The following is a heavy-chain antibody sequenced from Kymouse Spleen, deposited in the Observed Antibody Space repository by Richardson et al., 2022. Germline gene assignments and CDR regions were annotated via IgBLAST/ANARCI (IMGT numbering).Heavy chain of an antibody. Sequence: EVQLVESGGGLVQPGGSLRLSCAASGFTFSSYSMNWVRQAPGKGLEWVSYISSSSSTIYYADSVKGRFTISRDNAKNSLYLQMNSLRDEDTAVYYCARDHYDILTGSLDYWGQGTLVTVSS. V-gene: IGHV3-48*02. J-gene: IGHJ4*02. CDR3: ARDHYDILTGSLDY. D-gene: IGHD3-9*01. CDR2: ISSSSSTI. CDR1: GFTFSSYS.